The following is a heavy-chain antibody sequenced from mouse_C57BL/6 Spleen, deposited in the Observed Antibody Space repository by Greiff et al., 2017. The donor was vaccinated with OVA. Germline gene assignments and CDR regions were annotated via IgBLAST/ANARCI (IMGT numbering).Heavy chain of an antibody. CDR2: IHPNSGST. D-gene: IGHD1-1*01. V-gene: IGHV1-64*01. Sequence: QVQLKQPGAELVKPGASVKLSCKASGYTFTSYWMHWVKQRPGQGLEWIGMIHPNSGSTNYNEKFKSKATLTVDKSSSTAYMQLSSLTSEDSAVYYCARETVVATDAMDYWGQGTSVTVSS. CDR3: ARETVVATDAMDY. CDR1: GYTFTSYW. J-gene: IGHJ4*01.